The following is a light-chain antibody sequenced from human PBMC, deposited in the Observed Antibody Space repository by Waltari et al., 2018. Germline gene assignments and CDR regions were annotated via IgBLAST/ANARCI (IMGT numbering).Light chain of an antibody. CDR1: QSVGSN. Sequence: EIVMTQSPATLSGSPGERATLSCRASQSVGSNLAWYQQKPGQAPRLLISGASTGATGVPARFSGSGSGTEFTLTISSLQSEDFASYYCQQHNNWPLTFGGGTKVESK. CDR3: QQHNNWPLT. V-gene: IGKV3-15*01. CDR2: GAS. J-gene: IGKJ4*01.